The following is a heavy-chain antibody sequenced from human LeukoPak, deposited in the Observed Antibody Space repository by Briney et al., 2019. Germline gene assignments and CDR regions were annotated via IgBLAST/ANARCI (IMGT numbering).Heavy chain of an antibody. J-gene: IGHJ4*02. Sequence: PSGTLSLTCDVSGDSISNTNWWSWVRQPPGQGLEWIGEVSLAGQTNYNPSLNGRVTMSLDESSNQLSLKLTSVTAADTAIYYCSRESGAFCPFGYWGQGTLVIVSS. CDR2: VSLAGQT. D-gene: IGHD1-26*01. CDR1: GDSISNTNW. V-gene: IGHV4-4*02. CDR3: SRESGAFCPFGY.